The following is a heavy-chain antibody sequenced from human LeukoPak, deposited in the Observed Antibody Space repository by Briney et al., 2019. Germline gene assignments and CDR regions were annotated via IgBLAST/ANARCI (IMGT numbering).Heavy chain of an antibody. CDR1: GFTFSSYW. J-gene: IGHJ4*02. CDR3: AKSVVRGVMVPNYFDY. D-gene: IGHD3-10*01. CDR2: ISYDGSNK. Sequence: GGSLRLSCAASGFTFSSYWMSWVRQVPGKGLEWVAVISYDGSNKYYADSVKGRFTISRDNSKNTLYLQMNSLRAEDTAVYYCAKSVVRGVMVPNYFDYWGQGTLVTVSS. V-gene: IGHV3-30*18.